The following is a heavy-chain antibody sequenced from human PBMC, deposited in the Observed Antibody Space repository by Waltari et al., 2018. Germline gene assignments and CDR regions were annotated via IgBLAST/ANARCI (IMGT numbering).Heavy chain of an antibody. CDR3: ARTPRRGLTWFDP. CDR1: GGSTSSGVYA. J-gene: IGHJ5*02. D-gene: IGHD2-8*01. V-gene: IGHV4-31*03. Sequence: QVQLQESGPGLVKPSPTLSLTCTVPGGSTSSGVYAWRWIRQPPGKGLEWIGYIYYGGTSHYNPSLKSRVTISGEKSENHFSLTLTSVTAADTAVYYCARTPRRGLTWFDPWGQGTLVTVSS. CDR2: IYYGGTS.